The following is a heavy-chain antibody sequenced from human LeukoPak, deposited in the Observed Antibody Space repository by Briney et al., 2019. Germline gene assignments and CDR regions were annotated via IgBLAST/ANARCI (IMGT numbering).Heavy chain of an antibody. Sequence: ASVNVSCKASGGTFSSYAISWVRQAPGQGLEWMGWISAYNGNTNYAQKLQGRVTMTTDTSTSTAYMELRSLRSDDTAVYYCARGDTVVALDYWGQGTLVTVSS. CDR2: ISAYNGNT. D-gene: IGHD4-23*01. CDR3: ARGDTVVALDY. J-gene: IGHJ4*02. V-gene: IGHV1-18*01. CDR1: GGTFSSYA.